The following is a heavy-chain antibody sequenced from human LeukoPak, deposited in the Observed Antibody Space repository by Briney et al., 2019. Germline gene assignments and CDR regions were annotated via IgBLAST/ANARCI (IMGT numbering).Heavy chain of an antibody. J-gene: IGHJ4*02. V-gene: IGHV4-30-4*01. Sequence: SETLSLTCTVSGGSISSGDYYWSWIRQPPGKGLEWIGYIYYSGSTYYNPSLKSRVTISVDTSKNQFSLKLSSVTAADTAVYYCARFTDCTNGVCYAPYYFGYWGQGTLVTVSS. D-gene: IGHD2-8*01. CDR1: GGSISSGDYY. CDR2: IYYSGST. CDR3: ARFTDCTNGVCYAPYYFGY.